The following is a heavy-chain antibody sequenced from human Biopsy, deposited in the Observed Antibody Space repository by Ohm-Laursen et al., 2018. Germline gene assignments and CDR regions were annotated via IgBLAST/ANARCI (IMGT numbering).Heavy chain of an antibody. V-gene: IGHV4-4*07. J-gene: IGHJ5*02. CDR2: IYTSGIT. Sequence: TLSLTCTVSGGSLSSYSWSWIRQPAGKGLEWIGQIYTSGITNYNPFLKSRVTMSVDTSKNKFSLRVSSVTAADTAVYYCARDRDRRGWFDPWGQGTLVTVSS. CDR3: ARDRDRRGWFDP. CDR1: GGSLSSYS. D-gene: IGHD1-14*01.